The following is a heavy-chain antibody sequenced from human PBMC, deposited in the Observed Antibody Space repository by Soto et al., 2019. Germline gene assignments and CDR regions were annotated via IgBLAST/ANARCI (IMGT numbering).Heavy chain of an antibody. CDR1: GFTFSSYA. D-gene: IGHD3-9*01. J-gene: IGHJ4*02. CDR2: ISGSGGST. Sequence: GGSLRLSCAASGFTFSSYAMSWVRQAPGKGLEWVSAISGSGGSTYYADSVKGRFTISRDNSKNTLYLQMNSLRAEDTAVYYCAKDRGGLRYFDWSGDYWGQGTLVTVSS. CDR3: AKDRGGLRYFDWSGDY. V-gene: IGHV3-23*01.